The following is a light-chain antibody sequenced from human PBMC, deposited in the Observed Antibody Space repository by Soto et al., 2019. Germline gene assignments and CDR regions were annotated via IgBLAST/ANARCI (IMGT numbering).Light chain of an antibody. Sequence: RVMTQSPATLSLSPGERATLSCRASQSVSTNVAWYQQKPGQAPRLLIYSASTRATDIPARFSGSGSGTDFTLTISSLQSEDFAVYYCQQYNNWPPWTFGQGTKVEVK. CDR3: QQYNNWPPWT. V-gene: IGKV3-15*01. CDR1: QSVSTN. J-gene: IGKJ1*01. CDR2: SAS.